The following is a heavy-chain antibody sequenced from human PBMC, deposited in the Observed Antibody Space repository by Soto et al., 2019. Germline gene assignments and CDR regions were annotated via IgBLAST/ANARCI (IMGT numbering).Heavy chain of an antibody. CDR3: ARGDRYYYDSSGYYYVWFDP. J-gene: IGHJ5*02. V-gene: IGHV1-2*02. CDR1: GYTFTGYY. CDR2: INPNSGGT. D-gene: IGHD3-22*01. Sequence: ASVKVSCKASGYTFTGYYMHWVRQAPGQGLEWMGWINPNSGGTNYAQKFQGRVTMTRDTSISTAYMELSRLRSDDTAVYYCARGDRYYYDSSGYYYVWFDPWGQGTLVTAPQ.